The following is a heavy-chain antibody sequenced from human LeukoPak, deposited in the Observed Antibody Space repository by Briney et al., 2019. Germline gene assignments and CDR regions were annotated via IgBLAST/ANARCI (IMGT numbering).Heavy chain of an antibody. V-gene: IGHV1-69*05. CDR1: GGTFSSYA. J-gene: IGHJ4*02. Sequence: SVKVSCKASGGTFSSYAISWVRQAPGQGLEWMGGIIPIFGTANYAQKFQGRVTITTDESTSTAYMELSSLRSDDTAVYYCSRGRFLEWSYPFDYWGQGTLVTVSS. D-gene: IGHD3-3*01. CDR3: SRGRFLEWSYPFDY. CDR2: IIPIFGTA.